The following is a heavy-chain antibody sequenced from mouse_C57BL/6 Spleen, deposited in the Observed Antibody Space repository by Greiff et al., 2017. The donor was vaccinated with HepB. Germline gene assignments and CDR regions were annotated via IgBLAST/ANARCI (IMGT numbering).Heavy chain of an antibody. Sequence: EVQLQESGAELVRPGASVKLSCTASCFNIKDDYMHWVKQRPEQGLEWIGWIDPENGDTEYASKFQGKATITADTSSNTAYLQLSSLTSEDTAVYYCTTGHDYDGDDYWGQGTTLTVSS. CDR2: IDPENGDT. J-gene: IGHJ2*01. CDR1: CFNIKDDY. D-gene: IGHD2-4*01. CDR3: TTGHDYDGDDY. V-gene: IGHV14-4*01.